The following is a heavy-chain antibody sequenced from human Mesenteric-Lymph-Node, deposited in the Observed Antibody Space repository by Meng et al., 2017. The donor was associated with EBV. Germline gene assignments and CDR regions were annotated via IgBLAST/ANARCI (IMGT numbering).Heavy chain of an antibody. V-gene: IGHV1-46*01. D-gene: IGHD6-13*01. J-gene: IGHJ4*02. CDR1: GYTFTTDY. Sequence: QVQLEQSGDVVKKPGASVKVSCKASGYTFTTDYMHWVRQASGQGLEWMGIINPSGGSTSYAQKFQGRVTMTRDTSTRTVYMELSSLRSEDTAVYYCARDLGIAGYYFDYWGQGTLVTVSS. CDR2: INPSGGST. CDR3: ARDLGIAGYYFDY.